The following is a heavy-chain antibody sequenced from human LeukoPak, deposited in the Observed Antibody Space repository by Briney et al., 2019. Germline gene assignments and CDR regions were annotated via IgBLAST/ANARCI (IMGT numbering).Heavy chain of an antibody. CDR1: GYTFTSSY. D-gene: IGHD3-16*01. CDR2: ITPSGGTT. Sequence: GASVKVSCKASGYTFTSSYMHWVRQAPGQGLEGMGIITPSGGTTNNAQKFQGRITMTRDMSTSTVYMELSSLRYEDTAVYYCARDPGSPWGEPYYYYMDVWGKGTTVTVSS. J-gene: IGHJ6*03. CDR3: ARDPGSPWGEPYYYYMDV. V-gene: IGHV1-46*01.